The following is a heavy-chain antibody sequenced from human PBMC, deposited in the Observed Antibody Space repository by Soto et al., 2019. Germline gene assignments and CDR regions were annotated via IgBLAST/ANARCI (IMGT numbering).Heavy chain of an antibody. V-gene: IGHV4-4*07. D-gene: IGHD1-26*01. CDR3: ARHVARWGPYCLDV. J-gene: IGHJ6*02. CDR2: IYNSGAT. CDR1: GDSIDNYW. Sequence: QVQLQESGPGLVKPSETLSLTCTVSGDSIDNYWWTWIRQPAGKSLEWIGRIYNSGATEDNPFLKGRATMSRDTSKNQISLKMSSMTAADTAVYYCARHVARWGPYCLDVWGQGTTVTVS.